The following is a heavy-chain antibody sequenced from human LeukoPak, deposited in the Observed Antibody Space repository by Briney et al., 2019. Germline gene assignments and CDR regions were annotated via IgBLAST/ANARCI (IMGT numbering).Heavy chain of an antibody. CDR1: GGSISSGGYY. J-gene: IGHJ5*02. CDR3: ARAVMITFGGVAGFDP. CDR2: IYYSGST. V-gene: IGHV4-31*03. Sequence: PSQTLSLTCTVSGGSISSGGYYWSWIRQHPGKGLEWIGYIYYSGSTYCNPSLKSRVTISVDTSKNQFSLKLSSVTAADTAVYYCARAVMITFGGVAGFDPWGQGTLVTVSS. D-gene: IGHD3-16*01.